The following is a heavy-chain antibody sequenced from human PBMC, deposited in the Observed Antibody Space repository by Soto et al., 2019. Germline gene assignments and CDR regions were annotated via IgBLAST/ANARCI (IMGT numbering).Heavy chain of an antibody. CDR2: ISAYNGNT. J-gene: IGHJ6*02. V-gene: IGHV1-18*01. CDR1: GYTFTSYG. Sequence: ASVKVSCKASGYTFTSYGISWVRQAPGQGLEWMGWISAYNGNTNYAQKLQGRVTMTTDTSTSTAYMELRSLRSDDTAVYYCARAYSGSYYSYCYGMDVWGQGTTVTVSS. CDR3: ARAYSGSYYSYCYGMDV. D-gene: IGHD1-26*01.